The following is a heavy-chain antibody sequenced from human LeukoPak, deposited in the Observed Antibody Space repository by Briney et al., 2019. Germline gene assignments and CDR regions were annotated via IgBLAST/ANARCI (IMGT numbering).Heavy chain of an antibody. CDR2: ISAYSGNA. Sequence: ASVKVSCKASGYSFMSYGISWVRQAPGQGLEWMGWISAYSGNAKYAQKFQGRVTMTRDMSTSTVYMELSSLRSEDTAVYYCARSSGWPGPQPIDYWGQGTLVTVSS. CDR1: GYSFMSYG. V-gene: IGHV1-18*01. D-gene: IGHD6-19*01. CDR3: ARSSGWPGPQPIDY. J-gene: IGHJ4*02.